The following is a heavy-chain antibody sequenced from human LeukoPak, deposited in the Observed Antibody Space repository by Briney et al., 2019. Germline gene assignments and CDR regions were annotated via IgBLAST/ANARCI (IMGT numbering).Heavy chain of an antibody. J-gene: IGHJ6*03. D-gene: IGHD3-16*01. CDR2: IYYSEST. V-gene: IGHV4-39*01. Sequence: SETLSLTCTVSSGAISSVNYYWGWIRQPPGKGLEWIRNIYYSESTYYNPSLKSRVTLSVDTSKHQLSMKLSSVPAADTAVSYCARTAGGVAPAVYYYSTDVSGKGTTVTISS. CDR3: ARTAGGVAPAVYYYSTDV. CDR1: SGAISSVNYY.